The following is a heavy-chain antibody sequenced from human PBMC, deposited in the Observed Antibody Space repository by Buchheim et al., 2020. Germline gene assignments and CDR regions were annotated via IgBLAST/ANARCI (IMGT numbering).Heavy chain of an antibody. D-gene: IGHD3-10*02. V-gene: IGHV3-23*01. CDR3: AKSSLAVRGIITRTIFAEY. J-gene: IGHJ4*02. CDR1: GFTFSNYA. Sequence: EVQLLESGGGLVQPGGSLRLSCAASGFTFSNYAMSWVRQAPGKGLEWVSVISGSGGGTYYADSVKGRFTISSDNSKNTLYLQMNSLRAEDTAVYYCAKSSLAVRGIITRTIFAEYWGQGT. CDR2: ISGSGGGT.